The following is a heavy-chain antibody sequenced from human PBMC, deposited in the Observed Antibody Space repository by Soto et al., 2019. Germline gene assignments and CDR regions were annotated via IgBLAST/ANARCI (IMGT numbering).Heavy chain of an antibody. J-gene: IGHJ4*02. V-gene: IGHV3-23*01. D-gene: IGHD6-13*01. CDR3: ARGSSGYISSWYYFDY. CDR2: ISGIGGST. Sequence: GGSLRLSCAASGFTFTDYALSWVRQAPGKGLEWVATISGIGGSTYLADSVKGRLSISRDNSKNTVSLLMNSLRAEDTAVYFCARGSSGYISSWYYFDYWGRGALVTV. CDR1: GFTFTDYA.